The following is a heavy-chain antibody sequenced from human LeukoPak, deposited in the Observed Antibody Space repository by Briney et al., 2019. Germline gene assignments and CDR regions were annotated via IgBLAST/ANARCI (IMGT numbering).Heavy chain of an antibody. CDR2: ISGSGGST. J-gene: IGHJ4*02. V-gene: IGHV3-23*01. CDR3: AKCGTWIQCQGGIDY. Sequence: GGSLRLSCTASGFTFSSYDMSWVRQAPGKGLEWASAISGSGGSTYYADSVKGRFTISRDNSKNTLYLQMNSLRAEDTAVYYCAKCGTWIQCQGGIDYWGQGTLVTVSS. D-gene: IGHD5/OR15-5a*01. CDR1: GFTFSSYD.